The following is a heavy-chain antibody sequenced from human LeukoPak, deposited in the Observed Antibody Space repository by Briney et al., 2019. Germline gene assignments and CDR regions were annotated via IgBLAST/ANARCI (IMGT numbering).Heavy chain of an antibody. J-gene: IGHJ5*02. CDR3: ARAVSGSDYWSDP. CDR1: GGFMSGHY. CDR2: IFSSGST. V-gene: IGHV4-59*11. D-gene: IGHD5-12*01. Sequence: SETLSLTCNVSGGFMSGHYWTWIRQPPGKGLEWIGCIFSSGSTNYNPSLKSRVTISVDTSKNQFSLSLRSVTAADTAVYYCARAVSGSDYWSDPWGQGTLVTVSS.